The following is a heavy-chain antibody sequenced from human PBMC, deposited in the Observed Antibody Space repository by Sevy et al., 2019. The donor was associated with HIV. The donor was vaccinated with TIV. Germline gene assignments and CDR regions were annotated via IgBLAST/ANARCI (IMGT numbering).Heavy chain of an antibody. J-gene: IGHJ1*01. CDR2: ISYDGSNK. CDR1: GFTFSSYA. D-gene: IGHD3-22*01. Sequence: GGSLRLSCAASGFTFSSYAMHWVRQAPGKGLEWVAVISYDGSNKYYADSVKGRFTISRDNSKSTLYLQMNSLRAEDTAVYYCARVDLTTYDSSGYLRGGSFQHWGQGTLVTVSS. V-gene: IGHV3-30-3*01. CDR3: ARVDLTTYDSSGYLRGGSFQH.